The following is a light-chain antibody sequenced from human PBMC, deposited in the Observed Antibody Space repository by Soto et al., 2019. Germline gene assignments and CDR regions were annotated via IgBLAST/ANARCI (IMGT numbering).Light chain of an antibody. Sequence: QSVLTQPASVSGSPGQSITLSCTGTSSDVGGYNYVSWYQQHPGKAPKLMIYDVSNRPSGVSNRFSGSKSGNTASLTISGLQAEDEADYYCSSYTSSSLHVFGTGTKVTVL. J-gene: IGLJ1*01. V-gene: IGLV2-14*03. CDR2: DVS. CDR1: SSDVGGYNY. CDR3: SSYTSSSLHV.